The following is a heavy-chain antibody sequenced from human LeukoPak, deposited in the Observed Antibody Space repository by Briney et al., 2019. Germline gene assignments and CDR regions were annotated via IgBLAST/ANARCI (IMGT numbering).Heavy chain of an antibody. CDR2: MNPNSGNT. J-gene: IGHJ4*02. D-gene: IGHD3-10*01. CDR1: GYTFTRYD. CDR3: ARGRYYYGSGSKNYYFDY. Sequence: QVQLVQSGAEVKKPGASVMVYSKASGYTFTRYDINWVRQATGQGLECRGWMNPNSGNTGYAQKFQGRVTMTRNTSISTAYMELSSLRSEDTAVYYCARGRYYYGSGSKNYYFDYWGQGTLVTVSS. V-gene: IGHV1-8*01.